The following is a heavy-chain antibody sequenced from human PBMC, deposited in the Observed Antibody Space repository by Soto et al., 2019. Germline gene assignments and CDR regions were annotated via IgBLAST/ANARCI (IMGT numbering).Heavy chain of an antibody. CDR1: GFTFSISW. CDR3: AAGFPPDF. CDR2: IKGDGSEK. J-gene: IGHJ4*02. Sequence: GGSLRLSCAASGFTFSISWMNWVRQAPGKGLEWVANIKGDGSEKYYVDSVKGRFTISRDNAKNSLNLQMNSLRAEDTAVYYCAAGFPPDFWGQGTLVTVSS. V-gene: IGHV3-7*01. D-gene: IGHD2-21*01.